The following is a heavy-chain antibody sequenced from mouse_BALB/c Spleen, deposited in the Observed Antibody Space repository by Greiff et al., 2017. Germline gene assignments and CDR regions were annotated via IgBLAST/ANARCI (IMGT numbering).Heavy chain of an antibody. CDR1: GYTFTDYN. V-gene: IGHV1S29*02. CDR2: IYPYNGGT. D-gene: IGHD2-4*01. J-gene: IGHJ3*01. CDR3: ARDGNYDYPAWFAY. Sequence: VQLQQSGPELVKPGASVKISCKASGYTFTDYNMHWVKQSHGKSLEWIGYIYPYNGGTGYNQKFKSKATLTVDNSSSTAYMELRSLTSEDSAVYYCARDGNYDYPAWFAYWGQGTLVTVSA.